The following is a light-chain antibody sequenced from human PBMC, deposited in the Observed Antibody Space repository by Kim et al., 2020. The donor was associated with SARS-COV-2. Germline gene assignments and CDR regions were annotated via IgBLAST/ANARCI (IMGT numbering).Light chain of an antibody. CDR3: CSYAGTYSYV. Sequence: QSALTQPASVSGSPGQSITISCTGTSSNVGTYNLDSWYQQHPGKAPKLMIYEVSKRPSGVSNRFSGSKSGNTASLTLSGLQAEDEADYFCCSYAGTYSYVFGTGTKVTVL. CDR2: EVS. CDR1: SSNVGTYNL. J-gene: IGLJ1*01. V-gene: IGLV2-23*02.